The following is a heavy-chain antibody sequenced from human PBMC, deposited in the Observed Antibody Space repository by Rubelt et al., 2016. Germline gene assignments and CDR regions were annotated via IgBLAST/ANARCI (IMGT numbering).Heavy chain of an antibody. J-gene: IGHJ4*02. CDR2: ISTGSSTT. D-gene: IGHD1-14*01. Sequence: VRQAPGKGLEWISYISTGSSTTYYADSVKGRFTISRDNAKNSVYLEMNSLRAEDTAVYYCARRRTGGVYFDSWGQGTLVTVSS. V-gene: IGHV3-48*04. CDR3: ARRRTGGVYFDS.